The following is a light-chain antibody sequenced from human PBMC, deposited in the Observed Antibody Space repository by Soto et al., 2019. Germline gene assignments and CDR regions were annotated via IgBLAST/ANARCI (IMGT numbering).Light chain of an antibody. CDR2: DAS. J-gene: IGKJ2*01. CDR1: QSISSW. Sequence: DIQMTQSPSTLSASVGDRVTITCRARQSISSWLAWYQQKPGKAPKLLIYDASSLESGVPSRFSGSGSGTEFTLTISSLQPDDFATYYCQQYNSYSYTFGQGTKVDIK. V-gene: IGKV1-5*01. CDR3: QQYNSYSYT.